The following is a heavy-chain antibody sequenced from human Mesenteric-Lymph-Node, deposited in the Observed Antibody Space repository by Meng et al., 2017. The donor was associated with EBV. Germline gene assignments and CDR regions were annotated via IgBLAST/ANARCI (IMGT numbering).Heavy chain of an antibody. J-gene: IGHJ4*02. CDR2: IRSKTDGGTT. V-gene: IGHV3-15*01. CDR1: GFTFTNAW. CDR3: TTYHIRIYGLVDY. D-gene: IGHD3-10*01. Sequence: EVELVGSGGGLVKPGGSLRLSCAASGFTFTNAWMSWVRQTPGKGLEWVGRIRSKTDGGTTDYGEPVKGRFTISRDDSKNTLYLQMNSLETDDTAVYYCTTYHIRIYGLVDYWGRGTLVTVSS.